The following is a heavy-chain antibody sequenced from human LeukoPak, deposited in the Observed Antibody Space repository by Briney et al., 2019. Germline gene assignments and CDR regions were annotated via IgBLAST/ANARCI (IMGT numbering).Heavy chain of an antibody. J-gene: IGHJ4*02. CDR1: GFFFRNYW. CDR3: ARDREGIFDY. CDR2: ISSSGSTI. Sequence: GGSLRLSCAASGFFFRNYWMHWVRQAPGKGLEWVSYISSSGSTIYYADSVKGRFTISRDNAKNSLYLQMNSLRAEDTAVYYCARDREGIFDYWGQGTLVTVSS. V-gene: IGHV3-11*01.